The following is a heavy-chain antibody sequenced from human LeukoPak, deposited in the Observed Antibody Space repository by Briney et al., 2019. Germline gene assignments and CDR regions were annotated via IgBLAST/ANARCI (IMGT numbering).Heavy chain of an antibody. V-gene: IGHV3-21*01. J-gene: IGHJ6*03. D-gene: IGHD1-26*01. CDR2: ITSSGTYI. CDR3: ARDPYSGNYGNYYYYYMDV. CDR1: GFPFNNYN. Sequence: GGSLRLSCPASGFPFNNYNMNGVRQAPGRALEWVSSITSSGTYIFYADSVKGRFTISRDNAKNSLYLQMNSLGPEDTAVYYCARDPYSGNYGNYYYYYMDVWGKGTTVTISS.